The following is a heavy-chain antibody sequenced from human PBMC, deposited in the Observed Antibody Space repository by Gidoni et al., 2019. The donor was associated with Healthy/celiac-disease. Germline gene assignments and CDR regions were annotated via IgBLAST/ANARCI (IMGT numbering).Heavy chain of an antibody. J-gene: IGHJ6*02. CDR1: GFTFSSYA. D-gene: IGHD3-16*01. CDR3: ARDLLITFGGVTSYYYYYGMDV. V-gene: IGHV3-30-3*01. CDR2: ISYDGSNK. Sequence: QVQLVESGGGVVQPGRSLRLSCAASGFTFSSYAMHWVRQAPGKGLEWVAVISYDGSNKYYADSVKGRFTISRDNSKNTLYLQMNSLRAEDTAVYYCARDLLITFGGVTSYYYYYGMDVWGQGTTVTVSS.